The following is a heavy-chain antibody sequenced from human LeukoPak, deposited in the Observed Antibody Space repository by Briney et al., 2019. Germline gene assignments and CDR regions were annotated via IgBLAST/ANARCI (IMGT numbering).Heavy chain of an antibody. CDR2: IYYSGST. CDR3: ASVCSFNNWFDP. V-gene: IGHV4-39*01. D-gene: IGHD6-13*01. Sequence: PSETLSLTCTVSGFSLSSSSYHWGWIRQPPGKGLEWIGSIYYSGSTYYNPSLKSRVTISVDTSKNQFSLQLSSVTNEHTERYYCASVCSFNNWFDPWGQGTLVTVSS. CDR1: GFSLSSSSYH. J-gene: IGHJ5*02.